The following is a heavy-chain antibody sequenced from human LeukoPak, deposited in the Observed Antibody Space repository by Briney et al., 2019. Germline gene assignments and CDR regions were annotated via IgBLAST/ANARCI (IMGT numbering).Heavy chain of an antibody. CDR2: MYYSGRT. Sequence: PSETLSLTCTVSGGSISSGTYYWGWIRQPPGKGLEWIGSMYYSGRTFYNLVDTSKNQFSLWLSSVTAADTAVYSCASQASYCASISCPSGPPILYYFDYWGQGTLVTVSS. D-gene: IGHD2-2*01. CDR3: ASQASYCASISCPSGPPILYYFDY. J-gene: IGHJ4*02. V-gene: IGHV4-39*07. CDR1: GGSISSGTYY.